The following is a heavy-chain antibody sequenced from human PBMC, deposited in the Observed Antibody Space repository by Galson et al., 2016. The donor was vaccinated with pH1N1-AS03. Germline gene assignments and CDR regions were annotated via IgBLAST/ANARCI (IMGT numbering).Heavy chain of an antibody. CDR1: GYTFTNYG. CDR2: ISAYNGNT. Sequence: SVKVSCKASGYTFTNYGISWVRQAPGQGPEWMGWISAYNGNTNYAQKLQGRVTLTTDTSTNTAYMELRSLRSADTAVYYFARGWPDYGGDSFLGWDHWGQGSLVTVSS. D-gene: IGHD4-23*01. V-gene: IGHV1-18*01. CDR3: ARGWPDYGGDSFLGWDH. J-gene: IGHJ4*02.